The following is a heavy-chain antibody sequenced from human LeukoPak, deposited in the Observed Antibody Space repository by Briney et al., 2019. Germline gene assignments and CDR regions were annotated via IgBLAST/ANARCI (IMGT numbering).Heavy chain of an antibody. CDR1: GGSISSNSYY. CDR3: ARIQLWFLLFDY. Sequence: SETLSLTCTVSGGSISSNSYYWGWIRQPPGKGLEWIGSIYYSGSTYYNPSLKSRVTISVDTSKNQFSLKLSSVTAADTAVYYCARIQLWFLLFDYWGQGTLVTASS. D-gene: IGHD5-18*01. V-gene: IGHV4-39*01. J-gene: IGHJ4*02. CDR2: IYYSGST.